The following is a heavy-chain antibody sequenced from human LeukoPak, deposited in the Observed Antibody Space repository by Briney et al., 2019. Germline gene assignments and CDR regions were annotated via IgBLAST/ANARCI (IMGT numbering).Heavy chain of an antibody. CDR2: IYTSGST. D-gene: IGHD6-6*01. CDR3: ARDLPYSSSSFNDY. CDR1: GGSISSYY. V-gene: IGHV4-4*07. J-gene: IGHJ4*02. Sequence: PSETLSLTCTVSGGSISSYYWSWIRQPAGKGLEWIGRIYTSGSTNYNPSLKSRVTMSVDTSKNQFSLKLSSVTAADTAVYYCARDLPYSSSSFNDYWGQGTLVTVSS.